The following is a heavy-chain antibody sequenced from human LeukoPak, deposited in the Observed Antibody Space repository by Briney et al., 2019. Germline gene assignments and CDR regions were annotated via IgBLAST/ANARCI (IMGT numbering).Heavy chain of an antibody. J-gene: IGHJ6*03. CDR1: GGSFSVYY. V-gene: IGHV4-34*01. CDR3: ARGPLWCSGRSCSPLWGLRGYYYMDV. Sequence: SETLSLTCAVYGGSFSVYYWSWIRRPPGKGLEWIGEINHSGSTNYNPSLKSRVTISVDTSKNQFSLKLSSVTAADTAVYYCARGPLWCSGRSCSPLWGLRGYYYMDVWGKGTTVTVSS. CDR2: INHSGST. D-gene: IGHD2-15*01.